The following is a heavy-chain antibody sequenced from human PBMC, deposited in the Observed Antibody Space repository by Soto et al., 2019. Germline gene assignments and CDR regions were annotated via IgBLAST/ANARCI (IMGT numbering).Heavy chain of an antibody. Sequence: GQLVESGGGLVQPGRSLRLSCAASGFTFHDYAMHWVRQAPGKGLEWVSGISWNSGNIPYADSVRGRFTISRDNAKNSLYVQMDSLRAEDTALYYCAKGVGGYSGYGMDVWGKGTTVTVSS. D-gene: IGHD5-12*01. CDR2: ISWNSGNI. CDR3: AKGVGGYSGYGMDV. J-gene: IGHJ6*04. V-gene: IGHV3-9*01. CDR1: GFTFHDYA.